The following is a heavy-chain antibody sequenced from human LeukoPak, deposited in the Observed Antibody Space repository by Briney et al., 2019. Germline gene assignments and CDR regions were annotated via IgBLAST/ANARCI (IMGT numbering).Heavy chain of an antibody. J-gene: IGHJ5*02. V-gene: IGHV4-34*01. Sequence: SETLSLTCAVYGGSFSGYYWSWIRQPPGKGLEWIGEINHSGSTNYNPSLKSRVTISVDTSKNQFSLKLSSVTAADTAVYYYARGTVGYCSGGSCQGWFDPWGQGTLVTVSS. CDR2: INHSGST. CDR3: ARGTVGYCSGGSCQGWFDP. D-gene: IGHD2-15*01. CDR1: GGSFSGYY.